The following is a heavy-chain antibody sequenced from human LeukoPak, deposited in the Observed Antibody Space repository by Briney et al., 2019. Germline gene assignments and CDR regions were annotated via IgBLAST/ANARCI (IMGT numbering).Heavy chain of an antibody. J-gene: IGHJ3*02. D-gene: IGHD3-3*01. CDR3: AAEFWSGYYTGMGAFDI. V-gene: IGHV1-58*02. CDR1: GFTFTSSA. CDR2: IVVGSGNT. Sequence: SVKLSCKASGFTFTSSAMQWVRQARGQRLEWIGWIVVGSGNTNYAQKFQERVTITRDMSTSTAYMELSSLRSEDTAVYYCAAEFWSGYYTGMGAFDIWGQGTMVTVSS.